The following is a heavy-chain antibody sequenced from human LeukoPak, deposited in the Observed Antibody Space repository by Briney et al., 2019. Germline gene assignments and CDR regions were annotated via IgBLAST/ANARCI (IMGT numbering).Heavy chain of an antibody. J-gene: IGHJ4*02. CDR2: IYSGGST. V-gene: IGHV3-66*01. Sequence: PGGSLRLSCAASGFTVSSNYMSWVRQAPGKGLEWVSVIYSGGSTYYADSVKGRFTISRDNSKNTLYLQMNSLRAEDTAVYYCARDQDYVWGSYRWWGQEPWSPSPQ. CDR1: GFTVSSNY. D-gene: IGHD3-16*02. CDR3: ARDQDYVWGSYRW.